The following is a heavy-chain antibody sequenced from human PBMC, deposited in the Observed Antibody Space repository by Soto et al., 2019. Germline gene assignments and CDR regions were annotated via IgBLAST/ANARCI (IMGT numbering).Heavy chain of an antibody. J-gene: IGHJ4*02. CDR2: INPKSGGT. V-gene: IGHV1-2*04. CDR3: AKLQGSGSYYDDDY. Sequence: QVQLVQSGAEVKKPGASLKVSCTASGYTFTTYFLHWLRQAPGQGLAWMGWINPKSGGTKYAQKFQDWVTMTRDTSINTAYMELSRLRSDDTAVYYCAKLQGSGSYYDDDYWGQGTLVTVSS. D-gene: IGHD3-10*01. CDR1: GYTFTTYF.